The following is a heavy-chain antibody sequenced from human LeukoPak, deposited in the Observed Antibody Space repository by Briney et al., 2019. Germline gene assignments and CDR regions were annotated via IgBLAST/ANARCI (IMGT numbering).Heavy chain of an antibody. CDR2: ISGGGEST. CDR3: AKGKYSTGAAPYT. V-gene: IGHV3-23*01. D-gene: IGHD2-8*02. Sequence: GGSLRLSCVASEFTFSSHAMNWGRQAPGKGLEGVSSISGGGESTYYADSVRGRFTFSRDNSKNTLYLQINSLRGEDTAVYYCAKGKYSTGAAPYTWGEETLVTAS. J-gene: IGHJ5*02. CDR1: EFTFSSHA.